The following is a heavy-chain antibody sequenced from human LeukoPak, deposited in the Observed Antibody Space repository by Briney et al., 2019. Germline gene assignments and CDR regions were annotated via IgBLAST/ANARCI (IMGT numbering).Heavy chain of an antibody. CDR1: GFTLDDYA. V-gene: IGHV3-9*01. CDR3: AKGIGVLGAFDI. D-gene: IGHD2-15*01. Sequence: GGSLRLSCTVSGFTLDDYAMHWVRHTPGKGLEGVAGITWNRDNIGYGDSVKGRFTISRDNVKNVLYFQMNSLGPEDTALYYCAKGIGVLGAFDIWGQGTMVTVSS. J-gene: IGHJ3*02. CDR2: ITWNRDNI.